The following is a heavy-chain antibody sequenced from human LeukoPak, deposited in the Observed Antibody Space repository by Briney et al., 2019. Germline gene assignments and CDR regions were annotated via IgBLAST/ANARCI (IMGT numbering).Heavy chain of an antibody. CDR1: GGSFSGYY. CDR2: INHSGST. Sequence: PSETLSLTCTVYGGSFSGYYWSWIRQPPGKGLEWIGEINHSGSTNYNPSLKSRVTISVDTSKNQFSLKLSSVTAADTAVYYCARVSIAAAGTRWYSDLWGRGTLVTVSS. D-gene: IGHD6-13*01. V-gene: IGHV4-34*01. CDR3: ARVSIAAAGTRWYSDL. J-gene: IGHJ2*01.